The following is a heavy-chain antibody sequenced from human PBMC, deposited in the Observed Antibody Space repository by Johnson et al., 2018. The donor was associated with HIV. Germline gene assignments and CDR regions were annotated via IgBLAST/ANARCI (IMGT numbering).Heavy chain of an antibody. D-gene: IGHD5-12*01. CDR3: AREGGGYDGKCAFDI. V-gene: IGHV3-30-3*01. CDR1: GFTFSSYA. Sequence: QEQLVESGGGVVQPGRSLRLSCAASGFTFSSYAMHWVRQAPGKGLEWVAVISYDGSNKYYADSVKGRFTISRDNSKNTLYLQMNSLRAEDTAGYYCAREGGGYDGKCAFDIWGQGTMVTVSS. J-gene: IGHJ3*02. CDR2: ISYDGSNK.